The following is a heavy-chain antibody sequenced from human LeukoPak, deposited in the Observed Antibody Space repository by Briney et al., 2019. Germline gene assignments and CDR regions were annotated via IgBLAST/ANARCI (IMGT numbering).Heavy chain of an antibody. D-gene: IGHD3-22*01. V-gene: IGHV4-59*01. CDR3: ARSGGYYPARNWFDP. CDR2: IYYSGST. CDR1: GGSISSYY. J-gene: IGHJ5*02. Sequence: SETLSLICTVSGGSISSYYWSWIRQPPGKGLEWIGYIYYSGSTNYNPSLKSRVTISVDTSKNQFSLKLSSVTAADTAVYYCARSGGYYPARNWFDPWGQGTLVTVSS.